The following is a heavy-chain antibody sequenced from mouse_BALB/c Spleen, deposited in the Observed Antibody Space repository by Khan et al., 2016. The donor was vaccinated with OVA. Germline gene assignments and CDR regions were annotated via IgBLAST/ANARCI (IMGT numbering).Heavy chain of an antibody. D-gene: IGHD2-14*01. J-gene: IGHJ3*01. V-gene: IGHV2-2*01. Sequence: QVQLKQSGPGLVRPSQTLSITCTVSGFSLTTYGVHWVRQSPGKGLEWLGVIRSAGKTDYNAAFISRLSITKDKSKSQVFFKMNSLQADDTAMYXCARNSYMYDFTYWGQGTLVTVSA. CDR1: GFSLTTYG. CDR2: IRSAGKT. CDR3: ARNSYMYDFTY.